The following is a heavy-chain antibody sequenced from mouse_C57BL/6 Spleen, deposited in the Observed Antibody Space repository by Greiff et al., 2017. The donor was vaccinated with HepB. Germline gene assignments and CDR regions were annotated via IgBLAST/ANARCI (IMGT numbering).Heavy chain of an antibody. J-gene: IGHJ4*01. Sequence: EVNVVESGGDLVKPGGSLKLSCAASGFTFSSYGMSWVRQTPDKRLEWVATISSGGSYTYYPDSVKGRFTISRDNAKNTLYLQMSSLKSEDTAMYYCARWLLRYAMDYWGQGTSVTVSS. D-gene: IGHD2-3*01. CDR3: ARWLLRYAMDY. CDR1: GFTFSSYG. V-gene: IGHV5-6*01. CDR2: ISSGGSYT.